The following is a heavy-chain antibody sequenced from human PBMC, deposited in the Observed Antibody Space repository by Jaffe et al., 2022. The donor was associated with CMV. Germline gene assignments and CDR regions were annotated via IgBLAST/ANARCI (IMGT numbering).Heavy chain of an antibody. V-gene: IGHV3-23*01. CDR1: GFTFSSYA. CDR2: ISGSGGST. Sequence: EVQLLESGGGLVQPGGSLRLSCAASGFTFSSYAMSWVRQAPGKGLEWVSAISGSGGSTYYADSVKGRFTISRDNSKNTLYLQMNSLRAEDTAVYYCAKDKSPQYSSGWCFDYWGQGTLVTVSS. D-gene: IGHD6-19*01. J-gene: IGHJ4*02. CDR3: AKDKSPQYSSGWCFDY.